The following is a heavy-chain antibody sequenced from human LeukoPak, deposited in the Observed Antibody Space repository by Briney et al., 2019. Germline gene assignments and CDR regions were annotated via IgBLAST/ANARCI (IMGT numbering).Heavy chain of an antibody. CDR2: INPNSGGT. Sequence: ASVKVSCKASGYTFTGYYMHWVRQAPGQGLEWMGWINPNSGGTNYAQKFQGRVTMTRDTSISTAYMELSRLRSDDTAVYYCARSSGSGTGLMKYRYFQHWGQGTLVTVSS. CDR1: GYTFTGYY. CDR3: ARSSGSGTGLMKYRYFQH. V-gene: IGHV1-2*02. J-gene: IGHJ1*01. D-gene: IGHD3-10*01.